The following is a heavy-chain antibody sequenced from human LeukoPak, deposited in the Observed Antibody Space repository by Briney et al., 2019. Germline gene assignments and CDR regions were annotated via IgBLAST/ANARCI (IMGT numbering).Heavy chain of an antibody. V-gene: IGHV4-39*07. CDR3: ARDSPSSGWYGDAFDI. CDR1: GGSISSSSYY. J-gene: IGHJ3*02. Sequence: SETLSLTCTVSGGSISSSSYYWGWIRQPPGKGLEWIGSIYYSGSTYYNPSLKSRVTISVDTSKNQFSLKLSSVTAADTAVYYCARDSPSSGWYGDAFDIWGQGTMVTVSS. CDR2: IYYSGST. D-gene: IGHD6-19*01.